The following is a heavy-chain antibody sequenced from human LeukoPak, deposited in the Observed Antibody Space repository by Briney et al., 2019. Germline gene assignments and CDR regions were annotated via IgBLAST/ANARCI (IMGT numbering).Heavy chain of an antibody. J-gene: IGHJ3*02. Sequence: PSETLSLTCTVSGGSISSYYWSWIRQPPGKGLEWIGYIYYSGSTNYNPSLKSRVTISVDTSKNQFSLKLSSVTAADTAVYYCARHVIAVAGGDAFDIWGQGTMVTVSS. CDR2: IYYSGST. CDR1: GGSISSYY. D-gene: IGHD6-19*01. V-gene: IGHV4-59*08. CDR3: ARHVIAVAGGDAFDI.